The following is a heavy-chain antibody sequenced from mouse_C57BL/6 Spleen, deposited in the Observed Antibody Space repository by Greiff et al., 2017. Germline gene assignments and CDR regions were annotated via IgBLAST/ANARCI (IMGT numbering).Heavy chain of an antibody. Sequence: QVQLQQPGAELVKPGASVKLSCKASGYTFTSYWMQWVKQRPGQGLEWIGEIDPSDSYTNYNQKFKGKATLTVATSSSTAYMQLSSRTSEDSAVYYCARRGITTVVNYWGQGTTLTVSS. CDR2: IDPSDSYT. J-gene: IGHJ2*01. CDR1: GYTFTSYW. D-gene: IGHD1-1*01. CDR3: ARRGITTVVNY. V-gene: IGHV1-50*01.